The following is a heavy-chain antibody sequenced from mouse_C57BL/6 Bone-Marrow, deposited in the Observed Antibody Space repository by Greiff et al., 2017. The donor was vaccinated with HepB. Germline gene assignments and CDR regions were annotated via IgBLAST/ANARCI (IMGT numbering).Heavy chain of an antibody. CDR2: IWSGGST. J-gene: IGHJ2*01. CDR1: GFSLTSYG. CDR3: ARMDTTVVNYFDY. Sequence: VQVVESGPGLVQPSQSLSITCTVSGFSLTSYGVHWVRQSPGKGLEWLGVIWSGGSTDYNAAFISRLSISKDNSKSQVFFKMNSLQADDTAIYYCARMDTTVVNYFDYWGQGTTLTVSS. D-gene: IGHD1-1*01. V-gene: IGHV2-2*01.